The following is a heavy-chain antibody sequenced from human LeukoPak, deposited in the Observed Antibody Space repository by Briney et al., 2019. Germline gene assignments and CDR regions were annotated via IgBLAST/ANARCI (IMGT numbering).Heavy chain of an antibody. CDR2: ISYDGSNK. CDR3: AKSGSYGMDV. D-gene: IGHD3-22*01. Sequence: PGGSLRLSCAASGFTFSSYGMHWVRQAPGKGLEWVAVISYDGSNKYYADSVKGRFTISRDNSKNTLYLQMNSPRAEDTAVYYCAKSGSYGMDVWGQGTTVTVSS. V-gene: IGHV3-30*18. J-gene: IGHJ6*02. CDR1: GFTFSSYG.